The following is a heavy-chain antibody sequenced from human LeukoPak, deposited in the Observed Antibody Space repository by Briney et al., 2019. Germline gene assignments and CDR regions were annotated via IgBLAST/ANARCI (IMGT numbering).Heavy chain of an antibody. D-gene: IGHD2-2*01. J-gene: IGHJ6*02. V-gene: IGHV3-11*06. CDR2: ISSSSSYI. Sequence: GGSLRLSCAASGFTFSDYYMSWIRQAPGKGLEWVSYISSSSSYIYYADSVKGRFTISRDNAKNSLYLQMNSLRAEDTAVYYCARSHCSSTSCYLHSGSRSNYYGMDVWGQGTTVTVSS. CDR1: GFTFSDYY. CDR3: ARSHCSSTSCYLHSGSRSNYYGMDV.